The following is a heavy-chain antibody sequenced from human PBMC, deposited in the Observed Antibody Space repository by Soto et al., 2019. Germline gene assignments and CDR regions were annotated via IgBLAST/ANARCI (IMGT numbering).Heavy chain of an antibody. CDR2: IYYSGST. D-gene: IGHD3-9*01. J-gene: IGHJ6*03. CDR1: GGSISSYY. CDR3: ARGAPYYDILTGYYKPPYYYYYMDV. Sequence: ASETLSLTCTVSGGSISSYYWSWIRQPPGKGLEWIGYIYYSGSTNYNPSLKSRVTISVDTSKNQFSLKLSSVTAADTAVYYCARGAPYYDILTGYYKPPYYYYYMDVWGKGTTVTVSS. V-gene: IGHV4-59*01.